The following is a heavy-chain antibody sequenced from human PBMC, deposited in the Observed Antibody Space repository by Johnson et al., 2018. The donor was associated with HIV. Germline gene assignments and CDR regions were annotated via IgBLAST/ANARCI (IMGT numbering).Heavy chain of an antibody. Sequence: VQLVESGGGLVKPGGSLRLSCAASGFTFSNAWMSWVRQAPGKGLEWVGRIKSEADGVTTDYGAPAKGRFTISRDDSKNRLYLQMTSLKSEDTAVYYCTTDSEGHVFDIWGQGTMVTDSS. CDR1: GFTFSNAW. CDR3: TTDSEGHVFDI. J-gene: IGHJ3*02. CDR2: IKSEADGVTT. V-gene: IGHV3-15*01.